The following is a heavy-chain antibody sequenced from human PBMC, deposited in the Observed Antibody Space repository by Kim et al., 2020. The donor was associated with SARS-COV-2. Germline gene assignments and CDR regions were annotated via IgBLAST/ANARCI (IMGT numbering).Heavy chain of an antibody. Sequence: GGSTSYAQKFQGRVTMTRDTSTSTVYMELSSLRSEDTAVYYCARFAPFDYWGQGTLVTVSS. V-gene: IGHV1-46*01. CDR3: ARFAPFDY. J-gene: IGHJ4*02. CDR2: GGST.